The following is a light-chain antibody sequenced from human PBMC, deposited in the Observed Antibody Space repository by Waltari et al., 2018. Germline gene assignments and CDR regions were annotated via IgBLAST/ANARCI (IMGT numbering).Light chain of an antibody. CDR3: QHYDSYSAT. J-gene: IGKJ4*02. Sequence: DIQMTQSPSTLSASVGDRVTITCRASQSIPRWLAWYQQKPGKAPKLLIYKASILESGVSSRFSGGGSGTEFTLTISSLQPVDFATYYCQHYDSYSATFGGGTKVEIK. V-gene: IGKV1-5*03. CDR1: QSIPRW. CDR2: KAS.